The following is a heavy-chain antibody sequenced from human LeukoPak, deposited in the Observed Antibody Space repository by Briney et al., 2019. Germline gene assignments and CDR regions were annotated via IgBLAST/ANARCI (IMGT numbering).Heavy chain of an antibody. CDR3: ARRGIAAAEVDY. D-gene: IGHD6-13*01. CDR1: GSSFTSYW. CDR2: IYPGDSDT. V-gene: IGHV5-51*01. J-gene: IGHJ4*02. Sequence: GGSLQISCQGSGSSFTSYWIGWVRQLPGKGLEWMGIIYPGDSDTRYSPSFQGHVTISADKSISTAYLQWSSLKASDTAMYYCARRGIAAAEVDYWGQGTLVTVSS.